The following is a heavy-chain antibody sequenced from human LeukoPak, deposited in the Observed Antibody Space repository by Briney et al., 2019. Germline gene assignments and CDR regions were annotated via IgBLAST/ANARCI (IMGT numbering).Heavy chain of an antibody. J-gene: IGHJ4*02. Sequence: PGGSLRLSCAASGFTFSNYWMHWVRQAPGKGLVWVSHVTSDGSFTSYADSVRGRFTISRDNAKNTLYLQMNSLRAEDTAVYYRARLSQPDFDYWGQGTLVTVSS. V-gene: IGHV3-74*01. CDR1: GFTFSNYW. CDR2: VTSDGSFT. CDR3: ARLSQPDFDY. D-gene: IGHD1-14*01.